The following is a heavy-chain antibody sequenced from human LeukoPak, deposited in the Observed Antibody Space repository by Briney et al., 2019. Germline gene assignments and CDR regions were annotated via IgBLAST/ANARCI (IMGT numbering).Heavy chain of an antibody. J-gene: IGHJ4*02. Sequence: PSETLSLTCTVSGGSISSSSYYWGWLRQPPGKGLEWIGSIYYSGSTYYNPSLKSRVTISVDTSKNQFSLKLSSVTAADTAVYYCASTGYGDYDYWGQGTLVTVSS. CDR3: ASTGYGDYDY. D-gene: IGHD4-17*01. V-gene: IGHV4-39*07. CDR2: IYYSGST. CDR1: GGSISSSSYY.